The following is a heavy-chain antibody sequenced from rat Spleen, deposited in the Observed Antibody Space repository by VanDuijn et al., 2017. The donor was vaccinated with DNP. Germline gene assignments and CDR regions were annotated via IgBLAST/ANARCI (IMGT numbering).Heavy chain of an antibody. Sequence: EVQLVESGGDLVQPGRSLKLSCAASGFTFSDYYMAWVRQVPGKGLEWVASITSSGGSTYYRDSVKGRFTVSRDNAKSTLYLQMDSLRSEDTATYYCARHPAHWGQGVMVTVSS. CDR3: ARHPAH. CDR1: GFTFSDYY. J-gene: IGHJ2*01. V-gene: IGHV5-25*01. CDR2: ITSSGGST.